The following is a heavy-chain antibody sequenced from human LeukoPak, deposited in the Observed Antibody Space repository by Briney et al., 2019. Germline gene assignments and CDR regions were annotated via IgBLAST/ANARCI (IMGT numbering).Heavy chain of an antibody. J-gene: IGHJ4*02. Sequence: SETLSLTCAVYSGSFSGYYWSWIRQPPGKGLEWIGEINHSGSTNYNPSLKSRVTISVDTSKNQFSLKLSSVTAADTAVYYCARGYSTMVRGGTDYWGQGTLVTVSS. CDR3: ARGYSTMVRGGTDY. CDR1: SGSFSGYY. CDR2: INHSGST. V-gene: IGHV4-34*01. D-gene: IGHD3-10*01.